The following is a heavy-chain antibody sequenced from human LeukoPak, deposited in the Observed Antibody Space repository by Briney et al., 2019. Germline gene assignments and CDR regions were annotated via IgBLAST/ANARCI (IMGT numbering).Heavy chain of an antibody. CDR1: GFTFSNYA. Sequence: GGYLRLSCAASGFTFSNYAMHWVRQAPGKGLEWVAVISYDGVIKYYADSVKGRFTISRDNSKNTLFLQMNSLRAEDTAVYYCGRDWDGVRGVKIDSWGQETLVIVSS. J-gene: IGHJ4*02. D-gene: IGHD3-10*01. V-gene: IGHV3-30*04. CDR3: GRDWDGVRGVKIDS. CDR2: ISYDGVIK.